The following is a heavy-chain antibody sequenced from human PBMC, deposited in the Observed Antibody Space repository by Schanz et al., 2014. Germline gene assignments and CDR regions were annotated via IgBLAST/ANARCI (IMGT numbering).Heavy chain of an antibody. CDR3: ARAQGVIRLYYGVDV. CDR1: GITFSDYA. J-gene: IGHJ6*02. V-gene: IGHV3-23*05. D-gene: IGHD3-10*01. CDR2: IYSSGST. Sequence: EVQLLESGGALEQPGGSLRLSCAASGITFSDYAMSWVRQAPGKGLEWVSTIYSSGSTYYADSVRGRFTISRDNSMNTVYLQMNSLRSDDAAVYYCARAQGVIRLYYGVDVWGQGTTVTVSS.